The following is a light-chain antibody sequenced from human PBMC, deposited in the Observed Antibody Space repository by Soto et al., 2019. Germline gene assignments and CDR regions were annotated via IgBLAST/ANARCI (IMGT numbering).Light chain of an antibody. CDR2: KAS. CDR3: QQYNYYSRT. J-gene: IGKJ1*01. Sequence: DIQMTQSPSTLAASLGDRVTITCRASQDISELLAWYQQKPGRAPKLLIYKASTLQSGVSSRFSGSGSETHFTLTISSLQPDDFETYYCQQYNYYSRTFGQGTKVDIK. CDR1: QDISEL. V-gene: IGKV1-5*03.